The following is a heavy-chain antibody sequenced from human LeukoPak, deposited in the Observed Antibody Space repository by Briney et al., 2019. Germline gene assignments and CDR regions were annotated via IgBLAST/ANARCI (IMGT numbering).Heavy chain of an antibody. V-gene: IGHV4-34*01. CDR3: ARSFSGTVIFRY. Sequence: SETLCLTCAVYGGSFSDYYWSRIRQPPGKGLEWIGEINHSGSTNYNPSLKSRVTISVDTSKNQFSLKLSSVTAADTAVYYCARSFSGTVIFRYWGQGTLVTVSS. D-gene: IGHD3/OR15-3a*01. J-gene: IGHJ4*02. CDR1: GGSFSDYY. CDR2: INHSGST.